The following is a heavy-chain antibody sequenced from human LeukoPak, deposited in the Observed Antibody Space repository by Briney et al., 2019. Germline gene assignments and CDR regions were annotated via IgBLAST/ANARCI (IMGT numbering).Heavy chain of an antibody. J-gene: IGHJ4*02. CDR3: ASVGRGRARDFDY. CDR2: IIPIFGTA. CDR1: GGTFSSYA. V-gene: IGHV1-69*13. D-gene: IGHD6-13*01. Sequence: SVKVSCKASGGTFSSYAISWVRQAPGQGLEWMGGIIPIFGTANYAQKFQGRVTITADESTSTAYMELSSLRSEDTAVYYCASVGRGRARDFDYWGQGTLVTVSS.